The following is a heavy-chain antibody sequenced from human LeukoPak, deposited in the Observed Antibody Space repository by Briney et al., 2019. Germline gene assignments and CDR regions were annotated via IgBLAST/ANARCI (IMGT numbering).Heavy chain of an antibody. CDR1: GFTFSSYS. D-gene: IGHD5-18*01. CDR2: ISSSSRDK. CDR3: ARAFDTPMAESSHY. J-gene: IGHJ4*02. V-gene: IGHV3-21*01. Sequence: GGSLRLSCAASGFTFSSYSMNWVRQAPGKGLEWVSSISSSSRDKNYADSVRGRFTISRDDAKNSLYLQMNGLRAEDTAVYYCARAFDTPMAESSHYWGQGTLVTVPS.